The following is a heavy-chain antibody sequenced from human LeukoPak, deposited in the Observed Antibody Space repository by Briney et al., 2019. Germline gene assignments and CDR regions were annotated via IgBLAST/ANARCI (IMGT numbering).Heavy chain of an antibody. Sequence: PSETLSLTCAVYGGSFSGYYWSWIRQPPGKGLEWIGEINHSGSTNYNPSLKSRVTISVDTSKNQFSLKLSSVTAEDTAVYYCARDRPDTAMVSPADYWGQGTLVTVSS. D-gene: IGHD5-18*01. CDR1: GGSFSGYY. CDR2: INHSGST. J-gene: IGHJ4*02. CDR3: ARDRPDTAMVSPADY. V-gene: IGHV4-34*01.